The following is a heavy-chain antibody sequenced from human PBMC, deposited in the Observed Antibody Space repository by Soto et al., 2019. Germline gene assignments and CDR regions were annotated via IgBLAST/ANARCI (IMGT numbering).Heavy chain of an antibody. CDR2: INPNSGGT. D-gene: IGHD2-2*01. CDR3: ARDPRGVVVVPAAFDY. Sequence: ASVKVSWKAPGYTFTGYYMHWVRQAPGHGLEGMGWINPNSGGTNYAQKFQGRVTMTRYTSISTAYMELSRLRSDDTAVYYCARDPRGVVVVPAAFDYWGQGTLVTVSS. J-gene: IGHJ4*02. V-gene: IGHV1-2*02. CDR1: GYTFTGYY.